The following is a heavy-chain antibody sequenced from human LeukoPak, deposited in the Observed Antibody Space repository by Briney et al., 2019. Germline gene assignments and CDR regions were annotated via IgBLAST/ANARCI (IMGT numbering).Heavy chain of an antibody. Sequence: ASVKVSCKASGYTFTGYYMHWVRQAPGQGLEWMGWINPNSGGTNYAQKFQGRVTMARDTSISTAYMELSRLRSDDTAVYYCARGPPYYSGHTMVDYWGQGTLVTVSS. D-gene: IGHD1-26*01. CDR2: INPNSGGT. CDR1: GYTFTGYY. CDR3: ARGPPYYSGHTMVDY. V-gene: IGHV1-2*02. J-gene: IGHJ4*02.